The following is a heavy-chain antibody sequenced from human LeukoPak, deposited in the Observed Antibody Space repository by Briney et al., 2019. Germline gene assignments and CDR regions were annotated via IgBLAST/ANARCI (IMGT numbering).Heavy chain of an antibody. CDR2: IYHSGST. J-gene: IGHJ3*02. CDR3: ARHVVGGTCYSALNI. Sequence: SETLSLTCAVSGGSISSSNWWSWVRQPPGKGLEWIGEIYHSGSTNYNPSLESRVSISVDKSKNLFSLKLNSVTAADTAVYYCARHVVGGTCYSALNIWGQGTMVTVSS. CDR1: GGSISSSNW. D-gene: IGHD2-15*01. V-gene: IGHV4-4*02.